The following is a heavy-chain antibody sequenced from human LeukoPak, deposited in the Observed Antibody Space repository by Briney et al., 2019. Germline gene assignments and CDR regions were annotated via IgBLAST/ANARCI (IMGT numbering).Heavy chain of an antibody. D-gene: IGHD6-13*01. Sequence: ASVKVSCKASGYTFTGYYMHWVRQAPGQGLEWMGWISAYNGNTNYAQKLQGRVTMTTGTSTSTAYMELRSLRPDDTAVYYCARDRSPIAAAGTHYYYYMDVWGKGTTVTVSS. CDR2: ISAYNGNT. J-gene: IGHJ6*03. V-gene: IGHV1-18*04. CDR3: ARDRSPIAAAGTHYYYYMDV. CDR1: GYTFTGYY.